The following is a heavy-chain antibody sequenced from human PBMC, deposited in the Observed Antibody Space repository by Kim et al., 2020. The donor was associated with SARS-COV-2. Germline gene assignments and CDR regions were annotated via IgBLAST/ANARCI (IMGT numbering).Heavy chain of an antibody. D-gene: IGHD3-10*01. Sequence: YAQRVKGRVTWPRKTSISTAYMERGSLRSEDTAVYYCARGPRGPDWFDPWGQGTLVTVSS. J-gene: IGHJ5*02. CDR3: ARGPRGPDWFDP. V-gene: IGHV1-8*01.